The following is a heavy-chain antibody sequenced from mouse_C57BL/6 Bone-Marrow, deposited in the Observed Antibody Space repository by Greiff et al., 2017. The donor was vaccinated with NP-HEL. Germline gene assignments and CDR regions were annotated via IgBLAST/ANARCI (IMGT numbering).Heavy chain of an antibody. J-gene: IGHJ2*01. D-gene: IGHD2-2*01. Sequence: VQLQQSGAELVRPGTSVKMSCKASGYTFTNYWIGWAKQRPGHGLEWIGDIYPGGGYTNYTEKFKGKATLTADKSSSTAYMQFSSLTSEDSAIYYCARSTYGYDRGYYFDYWGQGTTLTVSS. V-gene: IGHV1-63*01. CDR1: GYTFTNYW. CDR2: IYPGGGYT. CDR3: ARSTYGYDRGYYFDY.